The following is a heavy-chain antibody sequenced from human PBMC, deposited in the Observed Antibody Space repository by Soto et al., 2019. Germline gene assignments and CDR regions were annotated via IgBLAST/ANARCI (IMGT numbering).Heavy chain of an antibody. D-gene: IGHD4-17*01. Sequence: ASVKVSCKTSGYSFTDYKLYWVRQAPGQGLEWMGWVDPNGGGSNSAQKFQGSVTMTWDTSITTAYLDLTRLTTNDTATYFCATWVDYGDFEGFDFWGQGTLVTVSS. J-gene: IGHJ4*02. V-gene: IGHV1-2*04. CDR2: VDPNGGGS. CDR3: ATWVDYGDFEGFDF. CDR1: GYSFTDYK.